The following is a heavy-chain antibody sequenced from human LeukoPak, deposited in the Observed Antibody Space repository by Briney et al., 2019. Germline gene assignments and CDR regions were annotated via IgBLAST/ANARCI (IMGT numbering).Heavy chain of an antibody. Sequence: VASVKVSCKASGYTFTSYGISWVRQAPGQGLEWMGRISAYNGNTNYAQKLQGRVTMTTDTSTSTAYMELRSLRSDDTAVYYCARGGYCSGGSCFGYFDYWGQGTLVTVSS. D-gene: IGHD2-15*01. V-gene: IGHV1-18*01. CDR3: ARGGYCSGGSCFGYFDY. CDR2: ISAYNGNT. CDR1: GYTFTSYG. J-gene: IGHJ4*02.